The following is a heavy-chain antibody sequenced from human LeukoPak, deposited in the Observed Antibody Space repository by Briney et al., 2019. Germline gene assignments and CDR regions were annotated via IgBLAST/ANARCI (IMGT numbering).Heavy chain of an antibody. CDR3: ARDWGSADAFDI. D-gene: IGHD3-16*01. V-gene: IGHV3-7*01. Sequence: GGSLRLSCAASGFTLSSYWMSWVRQAPGKGLEWVANIKQDGSEKYYVDSVKGRFTISRDNAKNSLYLQMNSLRPEDTAVYYCARDWGSADAFDIWGQGTMVTVSS. CDR1: GFTLSSYW. CDR2: IKQDGSEK. J-gene: IGHJ3*02.